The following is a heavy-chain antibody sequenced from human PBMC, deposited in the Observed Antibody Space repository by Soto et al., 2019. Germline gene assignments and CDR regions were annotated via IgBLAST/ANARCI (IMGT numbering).Heavy chain of an antibody. CDR3: ARLVYDTRLNYMYFDF. J-gene: IGHJ4*02. Sequence: SETLSLTCAVSDVSLTSGNWWTWVHQSPQRGLEYIGEIFHDGTANYYPSFERRVAMSVDTSRNQFSLKLTSVTAADTAVYFCARLVYDTRLNYMYFDFWGPGTLVTVSS. D-gene: IGHD3-10*01. CDR2: IFHDGTA. CDR1: DVSLTSGNW. V-gene: IGHV4-4*02.